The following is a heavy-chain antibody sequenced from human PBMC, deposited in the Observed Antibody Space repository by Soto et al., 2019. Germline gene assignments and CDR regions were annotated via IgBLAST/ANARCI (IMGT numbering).Heavy chain of an antibody. CDR3: TRGLFSGSSYSGSWYYFDS. J-gene: IGHJ4*02. D-gene: IGHD1-26*01. CDR1: GGSFSGYI. Sequence: QVRLQQWGAGLLKPSETLSLTCAVSGGSFSGYIWTWIRQTPGKGLQWIGQINHSGSSIYNPSLKNRVTISTXSXXXFXLELSAVTAADTAVYYCTRGLFSGSSYSGSWYYFDSWGQGTMVTVSS. V-gene: IGHV4-34*01. CDR2: INHSGSS.